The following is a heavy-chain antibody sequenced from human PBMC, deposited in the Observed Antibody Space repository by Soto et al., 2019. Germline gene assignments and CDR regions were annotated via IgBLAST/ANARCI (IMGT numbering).Heavy chain of an antibody. J-gene: IGHJ6*02. V-gene: IGHV3-23*01. CDR2: LSAGGGDT. Sequence: EVQLLESGGGLVQPGGPLRLPGAPSGSPFGNYPWTWVARAPGRGREWVAGLSAGGGDTSYADSVKGRVTISRDNSKDTLYLQMNSLRVEDTAVYYCAKSSSRAHYYGMDVWGQGTTVTVFS. CDR3: AKSSSRAHYYGMDV. D-gene: IGHD2-2*01. CDR1: GSPFGNYP.